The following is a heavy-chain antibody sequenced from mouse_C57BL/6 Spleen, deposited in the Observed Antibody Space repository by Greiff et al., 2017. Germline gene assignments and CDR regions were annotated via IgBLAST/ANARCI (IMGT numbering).Heavy chain of an antibody. J-gene: IGHJ2*01. D-gene: IGHD1-1*01. CDR1: GYTFTSYW. Sequence: VKLQQPGAELVKPGASVKLSCKASGYTFTSYWMHWVKQRPGQGLEWIGMIHPNSGSTNYNEKFKSKATLTVDKSSSTAYMQLSSLTSEDSAVYYCARSGITTVPDYWGQGTTLTVSS. CDR2: IHPNSGST. CDR3: ARSGITTVPDY. V-gene: IGHV1-64*01.